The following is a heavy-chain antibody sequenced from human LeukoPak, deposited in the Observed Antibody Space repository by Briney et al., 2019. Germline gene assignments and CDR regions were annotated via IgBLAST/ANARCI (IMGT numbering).Heavy chain of an antibody. CDR3: ARDDSSYGYFS. J-gene: IGHJ4*02. CDR1: GYTFTNYG. V-gene: IGHV1-18*01. CDR2: ISACNGNT. D-gene: IGHD5-18*01. Sequence: ASVKVSCKASGYTFTNYGISWVRQAPGRGLEWMGWISACNGNTNYAQKLQGRVTMTTDTSTSTAYMELRSLRSDDTAVYCCARDDSSYGYFSWGQGTLVTVSS.